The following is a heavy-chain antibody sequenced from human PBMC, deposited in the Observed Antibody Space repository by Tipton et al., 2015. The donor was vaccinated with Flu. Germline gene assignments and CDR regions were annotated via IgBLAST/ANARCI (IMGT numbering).Heavy chain of an antibody. CDR3: VRDSRLPRDDAFDI. D-gene: IGHD2-15*01. CDR2: ISYSGST. J-gene: IGHJ3*02. Sequence: TLSLTCTVSGGSISTSSDFWGWIRQPPGKGLEWIGSISYSGSTYYNPSLKSRVTISVDTSKNQFSLKLSSVTAADMAGYYSVRDSRLPRDDAFDIWGRGTLVTVSS. V-gene: IGHV4-39*07. CDR1: GGSISTSSDF.